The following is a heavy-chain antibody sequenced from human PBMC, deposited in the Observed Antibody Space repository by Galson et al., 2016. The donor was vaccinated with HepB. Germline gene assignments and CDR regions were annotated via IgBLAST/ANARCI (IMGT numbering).Heavy chain of an antibody. CDR2: IIPIFGAA. CDR3: ARTVGRPQDIVLVPGGAPAYVDNRFDL. V-gene: IGHV1-69*13. CDR1: GGTFTSYG. J-gene: IGHJ5*02. D-gene: IGHD2-2*01. Sequence: SVKVSCKASGGTFTSYGLTWLRQAPGQGFEWMGVIIPIFGAANYAPKFQGRVTISADESTNTLYMEIRSLRTEDTAVYYCARTVGRPQDIVLVPGGAPAYVDNRFDLWGQGTLVTVSS.